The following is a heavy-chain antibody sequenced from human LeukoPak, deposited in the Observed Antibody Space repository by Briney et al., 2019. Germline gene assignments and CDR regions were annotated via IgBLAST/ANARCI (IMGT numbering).Heavy chain of an antibody. J-gene: IGHJ4*02. CDR1: GFIVSSYY. CDR3: ARGSSSGWYGFEY. V-gene: IGHV3-53*01. CDR2: IYSGGDI. Sequence: AGGSLRLSCAASGFIVSSYYMSWVRQAPGKGLEWVSVIYSGGDIYYADSEKGRFTISRDNSKNTVSLQMNSLRAEDTAVYYCARGSSSGWYGFEYWGKGTLVTVSS. D-gene: IGHD6-19*01.